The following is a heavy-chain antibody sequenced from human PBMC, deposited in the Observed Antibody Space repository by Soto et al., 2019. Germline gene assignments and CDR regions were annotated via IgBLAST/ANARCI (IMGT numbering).Heavy chain of an antibody. V-gene: IGHV1-8*01. CDR1: GYTFASYD. CDR3: ARGRLGGDFWSGYYTSLDP. Sequence: QVQLVQSGAEVKKPGASVKVSCKASGYTFASYDINWVRQATGQGLEWMGWMNPKSGNTGYAQKFQGRVTMASSTSINTAYMELSSLRSEDTAIYYCARGRLGGDFWSGYYTSLDPWGQGTLVTVSS. D-gene: IGHD3-3*01. CDR2: MNPKSGNT. J-gene: IGHJ5*02.